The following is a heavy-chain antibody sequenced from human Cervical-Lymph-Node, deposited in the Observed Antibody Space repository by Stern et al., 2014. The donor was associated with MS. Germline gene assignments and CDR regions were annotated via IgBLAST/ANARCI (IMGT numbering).Heavy chain of an antibody. V-gene: IGHV4-39*01. J-gene: IGHJ3*01. Sequence: QLQLQESGPGVVKSSETLSLTCTVSGGSISSSSYYWGWIRQPPGKGLDWIGNIYAEGSTFCNPSLKSRVTISLDTPKNQFSMKLTSVTAADTAIYYCARPEGNAYDVWGQGTTVTVSP. D-gene: IGHD3-10*01. CDR2: IYAEGST. CDR1: GGSISSSSYY. CDR3: ARPEGNAYDV.